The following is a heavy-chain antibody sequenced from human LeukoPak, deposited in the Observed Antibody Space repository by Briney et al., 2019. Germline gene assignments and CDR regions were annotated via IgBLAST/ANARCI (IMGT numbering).Heavy chain of an antibody. CDR2: IKQDGSEK. D-gene: IGHD6-19*01. V-gene: IGHV3-7*01. CDR3: ARGGRAVAGTFPDY. J-gene: IGHJ4*02. Sequence: GGSLRLSCAASGFTFSSYWMSWVRQAPGKGLEWVANIKQDGSEKYYVDSVKGRFTISRDNAKNSLYLQMNSLRAEDTAVYYCARGGRAVAGTFPDYWGQGTLVTVSS. CDR1: GFTFSSYW.